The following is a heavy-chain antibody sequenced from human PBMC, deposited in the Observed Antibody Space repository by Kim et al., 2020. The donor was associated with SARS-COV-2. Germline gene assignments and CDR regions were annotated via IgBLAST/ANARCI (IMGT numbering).Heavy chain of an antibody. Sequence: GGSLRLSCAASGFTFSSYIISWVRQAPGKGLEWVSAFGGSGSSSYFANYVKGRFNISRDNSKNTLFQQMNSLRADDTALYDCAKGTEFSSASVFDYWGPGNRVNVSS. J-gene: IGHJ4*02. CDR3: AKGTEFSSASVFDY. CDR1: GFTFSSYI. CDR2: FGGSGSSS. D-gene: IGHD6-6*01. V-gene: IGHV3-23*01.